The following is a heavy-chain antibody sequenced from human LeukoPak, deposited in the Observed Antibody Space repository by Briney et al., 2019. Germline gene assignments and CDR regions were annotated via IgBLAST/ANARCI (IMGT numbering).Heavy chain of an antibody. CDR3: ARRASGSYPDYFDS. Sequence: SETLSLTCTISGGSSSSYYWSWIRQPPGKGLECIGYIHYSGSTNYNPSLKSRATISLDTSKNQVSLKLTSVTAADTAVYYCARRASGSYPDYFDSWGQGTLVTVSS. CDR2: IHYSGST. CDR1: GGSSSSYY. J-gene: IGHJ4*02. V-gene: IGHV4-59*08. D-gene: IGHD1-26*01.